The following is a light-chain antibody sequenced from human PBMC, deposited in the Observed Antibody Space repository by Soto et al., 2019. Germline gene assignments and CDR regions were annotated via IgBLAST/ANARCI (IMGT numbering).Light chain of an antibody. CDR3: SSYAGNRGGV. CDR1: SSDVGGYNY. J-gene: IGLJ1*01. Sequence: QAVVTQPPSASGSPGQSLTISCTGTSSDVGGYNYVSWYQQHPGKAPKLMIYEVTKRPSGVPDRFSGSKSGNTASLTVSGLQAEDEADYYCSSYAGNRGGVFGTGTKLTVL. CDR2: EVT. V-gene: IGLV2-8*01.